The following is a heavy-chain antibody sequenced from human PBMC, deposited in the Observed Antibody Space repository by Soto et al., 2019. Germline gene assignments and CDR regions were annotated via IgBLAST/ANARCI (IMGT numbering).Heavy chain of an antibody. CDR3: AKALYGGHDY. CDR1: GFTFSVYA. D-gene: IGHD4-17*01. Sequence: EVQLLESGGGLVQPGGSLRLSCAASGFTFSVYAMSWVRQAPGKGLEGGSGISGSGGSTAYADSVKGRFTISRDNXKXPLSLQMNSLRAEDTAVYYCAKALYGGHDYWGPGTLVTVSS. CDR2: ISGSGGST. V-gene: IGHV3-23*01. J-gene: IGHJ4*02.